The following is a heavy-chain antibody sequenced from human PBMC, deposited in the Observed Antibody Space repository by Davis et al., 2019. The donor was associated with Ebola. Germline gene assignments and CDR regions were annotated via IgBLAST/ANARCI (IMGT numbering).Heavy chain of an antibody. Sequence: GESLKISCAASGFPFSDYYMNWIRQAPGKGLEWVSYISASTNTIYYADSVKGRFTISRDNAKNSLYLQMNSLRAEDTAVYYCARDYGWGFDYWGQGTLVTVSS. D-gene: IGHD3-16*01. V-gene: IGHV3-11*04. J-gene: IGHJ4*02. CDR3: ARDYGWGFDY. CDR2: ISASTNTI. CDR1: GFPFSDYY.